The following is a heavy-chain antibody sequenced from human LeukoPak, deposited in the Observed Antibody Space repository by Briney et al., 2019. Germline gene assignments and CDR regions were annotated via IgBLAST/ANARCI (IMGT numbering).Heavy chain of an antibody. V-gene: IGHV3-9*01. J-gene: IGHJ5*02. Sequence: GGSLRLSCAASGFTFDDYAMHWVRHAPGKGLEWVSGISWNSGSIGYADSVKGRFTISRDNAKNSLYLQMNSLRAEDTALYYCAKDIGISGGGSWFDPWGQGTLVTVSS. CDR1: GFTFDDYA. CDR2: ISWNSGSI. D-gene: IGHD2-15*01. CDR3: AKDIGISGGGSWFDP.